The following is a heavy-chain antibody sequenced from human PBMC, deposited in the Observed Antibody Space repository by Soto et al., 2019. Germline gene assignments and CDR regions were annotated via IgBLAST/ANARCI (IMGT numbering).Heavy chain of an antibody. CDR3: ARDRARWARGDYYGMDV. Sequence: QVQLVESGGGVVQPGRSLRLSCAASGFTFSSYGMHWVRQAPGKGLEWVAVIWYDGSNKYYADSVKGRFTISRDNSKNMLYLQMNSLRAEDTAVYYCARDRARWARGDYYGMDVWGQGTTVTVSS. D-gene: IGHD3-10*01. V-gene: IGHV3-33*01. CDR1: GFTFSSYG. CDR2: IWYDGSNK. J-gene: IGHJ6*02.